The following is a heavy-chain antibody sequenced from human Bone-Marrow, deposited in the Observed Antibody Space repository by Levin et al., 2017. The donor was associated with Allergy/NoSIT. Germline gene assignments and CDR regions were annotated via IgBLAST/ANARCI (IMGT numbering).Heavy chain of an antibody. D-gene: IGHD4-23*01. V-gene: IGHV4-59*01. CDR3: ARAFPDYGSSAFDC. Sequence: SETLSLTCTVSGDSISTYYWSWIRKAPGKGLEWIGSFYNIGSSSYNPSLKSRVTISVDTSKNQFSLRLSSLSTTDTAVYYCARAFPDYGSSAFDCWGQGTLVIVSS. CDR1: GDSISTYY. CDR2: FYNIGSS. J-gene: IGHJ4*02.